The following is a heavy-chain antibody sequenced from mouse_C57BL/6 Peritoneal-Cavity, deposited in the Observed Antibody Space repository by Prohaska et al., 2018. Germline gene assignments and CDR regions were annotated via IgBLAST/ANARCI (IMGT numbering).Heavy chain of an antibody. CDR2: INSDGSAR. CDR1: GFTFSGFW. Sequence: EVQLLETGGGLVQPGGSRGLSCEGSGFTFSGFWMSWVRQTPGKTLEWIGDINSDGSARNYAPSIKDRFTIFRDNDKSTLYLQMINVRSEDTATYFCMRYGSYWYFDVWGTGTTVTVSS. V-gene: IGHV11-2*01. J-gene: IGHJ1*03. CDR3: MRYGSYWYFDV. D-gene: IGHD1-1*01.